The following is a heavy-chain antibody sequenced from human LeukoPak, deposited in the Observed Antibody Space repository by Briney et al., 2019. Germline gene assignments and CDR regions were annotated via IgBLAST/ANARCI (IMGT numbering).Heavy chain of an antibody. CDR1: GYILSGYY. V-gene: IGHV1-2*02. CDR2: FNPNSGGA. J-gene: IGHJ5*02. CDR3: AGEYYYDSNWFDP. D-gene: IGHD3-22*01. Sequence: ASVKVSCKASGYILSGYYLHWVRQAPGQGLQWMGWFNPNSGGATYAQKFQGRVTMTRDTSISTAYMELSRLRSDDTAVYYCAGEYYYDSNWFDPWGQGTLVTVSS.